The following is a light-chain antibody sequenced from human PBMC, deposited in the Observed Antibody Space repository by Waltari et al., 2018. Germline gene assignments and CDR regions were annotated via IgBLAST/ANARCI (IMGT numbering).Light chain of an antibody. J-gene: IGLJ7*01. CDR1: SSNIGNNY. Sequence: QSVLTQPPSVSAAPGQRVTISCSGGSSNIGNNYVSWYRQFPGTAPKLLSYEKTERPPGIPGRFSGSKSGTSATLDITGLQAGDEADYYCGTWDSSLSGAVFGGGTHLTVL. V-gene: IGLV1-51*02. CDR3: GTWDSSLSGAV. CDR2: EKT.